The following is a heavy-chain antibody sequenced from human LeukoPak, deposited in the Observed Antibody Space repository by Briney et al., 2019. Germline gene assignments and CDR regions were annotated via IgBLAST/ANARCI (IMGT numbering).Heavy chain of an antibody. Sequence: SETPSLTCAVYGGSFSGYYWSWIRQPPGKGLEWIGEINHSGSTNYNPSLKSRVTISVDTSKNQFSLKLSSVTAADTAVYYCARDVAIFGVVDAFDIWGQGTMVTVSS. CDR2: INHSGST. CDR1: GGSFSGYY. J-gene: IGHJ3*02. CDR3: ARDVAIFGVVDAFDI. D-gene: IGHD3-3*02. V-gene: IGHV4-34*01.